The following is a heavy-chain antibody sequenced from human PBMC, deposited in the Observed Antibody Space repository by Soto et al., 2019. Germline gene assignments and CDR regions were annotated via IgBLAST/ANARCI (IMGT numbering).Heavy chain of an antibody. CDR3: AREYSSGWFL. Sequence: ASVKVSCKASGGTFSTYAISWVRQAPGQGLEWMGGIIPMFGTANYAQKFQGRVTITADESTTTCYMELSSLTYEDTAVYYCAREYSSGWFLWGQGTLVTVTS. D-gene: IGHD6-19*01. J-gene: IGHJ4*02. V-gene: IGHV1-69*13. CDR2: IIPMFGTA. CDR1: GGTFSTYA.